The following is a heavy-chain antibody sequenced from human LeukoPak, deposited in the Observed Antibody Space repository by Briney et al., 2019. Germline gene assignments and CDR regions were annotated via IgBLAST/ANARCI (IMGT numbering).Heavy chain of an antibody. V-gene: IGHV4-59*01. Sequence: TSETLSLTXTVSGGSISSYYWSWIRQPPGKGLEWIGYIYYSGSTNYNPSLKSRVTISVDTSKNQFSLKLSSVTAADTAVYYCARGWDGYIDYWGQGTLVTVSS. CDR3: ARGWDGYIDY. J-gene: IGHJ4*02. D-gene: IGHD1-26*01. CDR2: IYYSGST. CDR1: GGSISSYY.